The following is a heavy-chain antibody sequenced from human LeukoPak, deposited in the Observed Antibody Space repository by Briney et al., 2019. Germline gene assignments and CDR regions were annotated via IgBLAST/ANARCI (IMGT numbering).Heavy chain of an antibody. Sequence: PGGSLRLSCAASGFTFSSYAMHWVRQAPGKGLEWVAVISYDGSNKYYADSVKGRFTISRDNSKNTLYLQMNSLRAEDTAVYYCAREFFPGIATTTTGFDHWGQGTLVTVSS. CDR2: ISYDGSNK. V-gene: IGHV3-30*04. J-gene: IGHJ4*02. CDR3: AREFFPGIATTTTGFDH. D-gene: IGHD6-13*01. CDR1: GFTFSSYA.